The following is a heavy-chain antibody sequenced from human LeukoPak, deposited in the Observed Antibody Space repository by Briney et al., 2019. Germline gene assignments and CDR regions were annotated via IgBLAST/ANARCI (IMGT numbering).Heavy chain of an antibody. V-gene: IGHV1-2*02. J-gene: IGHJ4*02. CDR3: ARGYGSQHPIDY. CDR1: GYTFTGYY. Sequence: ASVKVSCKASGYTFTGYYMHWVRQAPGQGREWMGWINPNSGGTNYAQKFQGRVTMTRDPSINTAYMELSRLRSDDTAVYYCARGYGSQHPIDYWGQGTLVTVSS. D-gene: IGHD3-16*01. CDR2: INPNSGGT.